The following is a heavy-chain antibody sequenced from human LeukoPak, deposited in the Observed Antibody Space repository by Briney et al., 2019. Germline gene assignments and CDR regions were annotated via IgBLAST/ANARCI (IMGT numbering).Heavy chain of an antibody. Sequence: GGSLRLSCAAFGFTFSSHAMTWVRQAPGKGLEWVSAISDSGAYTHYADSVKGRFIISRDNSKNTLYLQMNSLRAEDTAVYYCAKEFYYDSSGFPSLYFDFWGQGTLVTVSS. CDR2: ISDSGAYT. D-gene: IGHD3-22*01. CDR3: AKEFYYDSSGFPSLYFDF. CDR1: GFTFSSHA. J-gene: IGHJ4*02. V-gene: IGHV3-23*01.